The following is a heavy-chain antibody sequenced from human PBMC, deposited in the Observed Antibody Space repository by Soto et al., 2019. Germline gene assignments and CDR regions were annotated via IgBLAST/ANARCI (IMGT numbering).Heavy chain of an antibody. Sequence: GGSLRLSCAASGFPFSSYGMHWVRQAPGKGLEWVALISYDGSNRYYADSVKGRFTISRDHSENTLYLQMNSLRTEDTAVYFCAKDFSGVYAIKWTFDPWGQGTLVTVSS. CDR3: AKDFSGVYAIKWTFDP. CDR1: GFPFSSYG. V-gene: IGHV3-30*18. J-gene: IGHJ5*02. D-gene: IGHD2-8*01. CDR2: ISYDGSNR.